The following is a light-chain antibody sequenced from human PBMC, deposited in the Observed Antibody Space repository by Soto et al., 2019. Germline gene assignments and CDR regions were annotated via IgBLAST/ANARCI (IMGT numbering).Light chain of an antibody. V-gene: IGLV3-21*04. J-gene: IGLJ1*01. CDR1: NIGSKS. CDR3: QVWDSSSEHYV. Sequence: SYELTQPPSVSVAPGKTARITCGGNNIGSKSVHWYQQKPGQAPVLVIYYDRDRPSGNPERFSGSNSGNTATLTISRVEAGDEADYYCQVWDSSSEHYVFGTGTKLTVL. CDR2: YDR.